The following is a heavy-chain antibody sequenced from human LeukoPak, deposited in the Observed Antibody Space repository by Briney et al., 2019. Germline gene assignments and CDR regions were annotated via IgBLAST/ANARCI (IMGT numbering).Heavy chain of an antibody. Sequence: SETLSLTCSVSGYSISSGNYWGWIRLPPGKGLQWIGSIYHSGSTYYNPSLKSRVTISVDTSKNQFSLKLSSVTAADTAVYYCARGARIAVAVNFDYWGQGTLVTVSS. V-gene: IGHV4-38-2*02. D-gene: IGHD6-19*01. J-gene: IGHJ4*02. CDR1: GYSISSGNY. CDR2: IYHSGST. CDR3: ARGARIAVAVNFDY.